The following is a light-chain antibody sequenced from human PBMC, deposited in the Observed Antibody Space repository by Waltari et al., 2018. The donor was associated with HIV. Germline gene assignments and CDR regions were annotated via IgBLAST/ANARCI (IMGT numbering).Light chain of an antibody. CDR1: QSLLSSSNRKNN. CDR3: EQYYSSPWT. V-gene: IGKV4-1*01. CDR2: WAS. J-gene: IGKJ1*01. Sequence: DIVMTQSPDSLAVSLGERATINCKSSQSLLSSSNRKNNLAWYQQKPGQSPKLLIYWASTRQSGVPDRFRGSESGTDFTLTITRLQAEDVAVYYCEQYYSSPWTFGQGTKVELK.